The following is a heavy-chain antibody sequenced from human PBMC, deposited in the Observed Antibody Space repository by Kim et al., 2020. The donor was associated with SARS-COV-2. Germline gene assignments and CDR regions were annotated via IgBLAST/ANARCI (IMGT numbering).Heavy chain of an antibody. V-gene: IGHV4-34*01. Sequence: SETLSLTCHVYGVPFSGYYWSWVRQPPVKRLEWLGEINHSGSTNYKRSLNIRVPISVDTSKNQFSLKLSSLTAAATAANYFAGLGIVVILAASHPDNWY. CDR1: GVPFSGYY. J-gene: IGHJ5*01. D-gene: IGHD2-15*01. CDR2: INHSGST. CDR3: AGLGIVVILAASHPDNWY.